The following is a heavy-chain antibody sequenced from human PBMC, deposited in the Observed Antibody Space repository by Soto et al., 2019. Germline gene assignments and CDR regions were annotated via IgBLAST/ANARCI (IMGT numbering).Heavy chain of an antibody. CDR3: ARDGAVWSSSWPHSVLYYYGMDV. J-gene: IGHJ6*02. CDR2: IWYDGSNK. V-gene: IGHV3-33*01. D-gene: IGHD6-13*01. CDR1: GFTFSSYG. Sequence: GGSLRLSCAASGFTFSSYGMHWVRQAPGKGLEWVAVIWYDGSNKYYADSVKGRFTISRDNSKNTLYLQMNSLRAEDTAVYYCARDGAVWSSSWPHSVLYYYGMDVWGQGTTVTVSS.